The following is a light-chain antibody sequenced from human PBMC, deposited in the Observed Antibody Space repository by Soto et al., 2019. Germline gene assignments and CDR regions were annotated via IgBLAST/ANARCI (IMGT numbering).Light chain of an antibody. CDR1: QGISRW. Sequence: IQMTQSPSSLPASVGDRVTITCRASQGISRWLAWYQQKPGKAPKLLIYDASSLESGVPSRFSGSGSGTEFTLTISSLQPDDFATYYCQQYNSPITFGQGTRLEIK. CDR3: QQYNSPIT. CDR2: DAS. V-gene: IGKV1-5*01. J-gene: IGKJ5*01.